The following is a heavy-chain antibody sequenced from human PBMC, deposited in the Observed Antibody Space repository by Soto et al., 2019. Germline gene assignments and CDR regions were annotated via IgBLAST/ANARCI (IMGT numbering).Heavy chain of an antibody. J-gene: IGHJ4*02. CDR3: ARYTTEVYCSGGSYYQ. V-gene: IGHV1-69*02. CDR2: IIPILGIA. Sequence: QVQLVQSGAEVKKPGSSVKVSCKASGGTFSSYTISWVRQAPGQGLEWMGRIIPILGIANYAQKFQGRVTITADKSTSTAYMELSSLRSEDTAVYYCARYTTEVYCSGGSYYQWGQGTLVTVSS. D-gene: IGHD2-15*01. CDR1: GGTFSSYT.